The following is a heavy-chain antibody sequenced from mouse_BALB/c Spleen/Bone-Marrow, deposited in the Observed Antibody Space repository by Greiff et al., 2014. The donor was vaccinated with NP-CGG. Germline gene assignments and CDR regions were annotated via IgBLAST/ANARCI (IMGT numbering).Heavy chain of an antibody. CDR2: LSPCDGST. Sequence: QVQLQQSGPELVKPGALVKLSCKASGYTFTSYDINWVKQRPGQGLEWIGLLSPCDGSTKYIANFKGKATLTADRSSSTADMQHSSRTSENYAVYFWSRSDDGFPYSFNSWGQGTTLTVSS. CDR3: SRSDDGFPYSFNS. D-gene: IGHD2-3*01. J-gene: IGHJ2*01. CDR1: GYTFTSYD. V-gene: IGHV1S56*01.